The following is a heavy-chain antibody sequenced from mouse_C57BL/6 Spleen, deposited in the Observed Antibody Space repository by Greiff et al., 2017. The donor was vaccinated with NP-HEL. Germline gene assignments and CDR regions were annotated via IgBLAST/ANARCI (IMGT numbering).Heavy chain of an antibody. CDR1: GFTFSSYG. J-gene: IGHJ2*01. CDR2: ISSGGSYT. CDR3: AKQDIGYGSSSYYFDY. Sequence: EVHLVESGGDLVKPGGSLKLSCAASGFTFSSYGMSWVRQTPDKRLEWVATISSGGSYTYYPDSVKGRFTISRDNAKNTLYLQMSSLKSEDTAMYYCAKQDIGYGSSSYYFDYWGQGTTLTVSS. D-gene: IGHD1-1*01. V-gene: IGHV5-6*01.